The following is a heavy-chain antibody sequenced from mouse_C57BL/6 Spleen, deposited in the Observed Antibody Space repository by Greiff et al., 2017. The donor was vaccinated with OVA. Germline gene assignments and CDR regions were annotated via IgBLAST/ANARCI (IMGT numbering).Heavy chain of an antibody. CDR1: GYAFSSSW. V-gene: IGHV1-82*01. CDR3: ARTGGYDYDFDY. CDR2: IYPGDGDT. J-gene: IGHJ2*01. D-gene: IGHD2-4*01. Sequence: VKLQESGPELVKPGASVKISCKASGYAFSSSWMNWVKQRPGKGLEWIGRIYPGDGDTNYNGKFKGKATLTADKSSSTAYMQLSSLTSEDSAVYFCARTGGYDYDFDYWGQGTTLTVSS.